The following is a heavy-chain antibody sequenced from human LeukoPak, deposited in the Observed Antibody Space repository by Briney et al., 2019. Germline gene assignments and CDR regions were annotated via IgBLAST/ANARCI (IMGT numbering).Heavy chain of an antibody. CDR1: GGSISSSSYY. J-gene: IGHJ4*02. Sequence: SETLSLTCTVSGGSISSSSYYWGWIRQPPGKGLEWIGSIYYSWSSYYNPSLTSRVSISVDTSRNQFSLKLSSVTAADTAVYYCASPLIAVAGSFDYWGQGTLVTVSS. CDR2: IYYSWSS. D-gene: IGHD6-19*01. V-gene: IGHV4-39*01. CDR3: ASPLIAVAGSFDY.